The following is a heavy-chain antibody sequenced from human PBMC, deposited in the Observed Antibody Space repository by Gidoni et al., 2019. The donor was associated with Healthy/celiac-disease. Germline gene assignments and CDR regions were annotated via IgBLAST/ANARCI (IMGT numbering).Heavy chain of an antibody. CDR3: TTDWLGGHYYGSGNFGMDV. CDR2: IKSKTDGGTT. V-gene: IGHV3-15*01. J-gene: IGHJ6*02. D-gene: IGHD3-10*01. CDR1: GFTFSNAW. Sequence: EVQLVESGGGLVKPGGSLRLSCAASGFTFSNAWMSWVRQAPGKGLEWVGRIKSKTDGGTTDYAAPVKGRFTISRDDSKNTLYLQMNSLKTEDTAVYYCTTDWLGGHYYGSGNFGMDVWGQGTTVTVSS.